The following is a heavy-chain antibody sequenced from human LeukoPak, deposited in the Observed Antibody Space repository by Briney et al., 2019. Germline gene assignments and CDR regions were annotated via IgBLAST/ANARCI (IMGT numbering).Heavy chain of an antibody. CDR2: INSDGSNT. V-gene: IGHV3-74*01. D-gene: IGHD5-24*01. CDR1: GFTFSSYA. CDR3: ATGGRWLQFGHDY. J-gene: IGHJ4*02. Sequence: GGSLRLSCAASGFTFSSYAMSWVRQAPGKGLVWVSRINSDGSNTNYADSAKGRFTISRDNAKNTLYLQMNSLRAEDTAVYYCATGGRWLQFGHDYWGQGTLVTVSS.